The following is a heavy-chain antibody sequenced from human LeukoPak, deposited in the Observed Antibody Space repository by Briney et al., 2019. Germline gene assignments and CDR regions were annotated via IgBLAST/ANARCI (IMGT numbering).Heavy chain of an antibody. Sequence: GGSLRLSCAASGFTVSSNYMSWVRQAPGKGLEWVSEIYSDGSTYYAASVKGRFSISRDNSKNTVYLQLNSLRAEDTAVYYCARDLREHGVFDIWGQGTLVTVSS. CDR2: IYSDGST. CDR3: ARDLREHGVFDI. D-gene: IGHD1-26*01. J-gene: IGHJ3*02. CDR1: GFTVSSNY. V-gene: IGHV3-53*01.